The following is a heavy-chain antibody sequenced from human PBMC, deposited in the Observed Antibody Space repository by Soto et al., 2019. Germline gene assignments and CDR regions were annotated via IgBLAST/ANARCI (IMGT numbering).Heavy chain of an antibody. J-gene: IGHJ6*02. CDR3: ASAYGSDYYGMDV. D-gene: IGHD2-15*01. CDR1: GYSFTSYW. Sequence: GESLKISCKGSGYSFTSYWISWVRQMPGKGLEWMGRIDPSDSSTNYSRSFQGHVTISADKSISTAYLQWSSLKASDTAMYYCASAYGSDYYGMDVWGQGTTVTVSS. CDR2: IDPSDSST. V-gene: IGHV5-10-1*01.